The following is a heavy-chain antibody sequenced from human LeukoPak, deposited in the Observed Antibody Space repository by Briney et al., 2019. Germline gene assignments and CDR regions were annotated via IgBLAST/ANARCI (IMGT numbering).Heavy chain of an antibody. V-gene: IGHV1-18*01. CDR3: ARGETVVDTANPFDY. CDR1: GYTFSSYV. J-gene: IGHJ4*02. D-gene: IGHD5-18*01. CDR2: ISANNGKT. Sequence: ASVKVSCKASGYTFSSYVISWVRQAPGQGLEWMGWISANNGKTNYAQRVQGRVTMTTDTSTSTAYMELSSLTSDDTAVYYCARGETVVDTANPFDYWGQGTRVTVSS.